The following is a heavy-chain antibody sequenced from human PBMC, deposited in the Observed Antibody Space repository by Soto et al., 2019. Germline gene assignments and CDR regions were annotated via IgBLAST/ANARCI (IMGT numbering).Heavy chain of an antibody. D-gene: IGHD2-15*01. CDR3: AKSTYCNGGSCFPQY. J-gene: IGHJ4*02. CDR1: TFTFSDFG. Sequence: QVQVGEFGGGVVQPGRSLRLSCAGPTFTFSDFGFHWVRQAPGKGLEWVAMISYDGSDQYYGDSVQGRFTIYRDDSKNTVYLQMNSLRAEDTAMYYCAKSTYCNGGSCFPQYWGPGTLVTVSS. CDR2: ISYDGSDQ. V-gene: IGHV3-30*18.